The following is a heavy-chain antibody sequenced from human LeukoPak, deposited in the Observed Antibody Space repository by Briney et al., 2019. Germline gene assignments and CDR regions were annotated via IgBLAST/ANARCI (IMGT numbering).Heavy chain of an antibody. CDR3: AKEGYPDSSGAFDS. J-gene: IGHJ4*02. V-gene: IGHV3-23*01. CDR2: ITGSGGTA. Sequence: GGSLRLSCAASGFTFSTYAMNWVRQAPGKGLEWVSGITGSGGTAFYADSVKGRFTISRDNSKSTLYLQMNSLRAEDTAIYYCAKEGYPDSSGAFDSWGQGTLVTGSS. D-gene: IGHD3-22*01. CDR1: GFTFSTYA.